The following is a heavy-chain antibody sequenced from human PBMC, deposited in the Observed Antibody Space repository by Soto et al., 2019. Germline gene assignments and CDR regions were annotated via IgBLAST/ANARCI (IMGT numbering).Heavy chain of an antibody. CDR1: GFTFSIYA. CDR3: ARRTVGWYFDL. Sequence: EVQLLESGGGLVQPGGSLRLSCAASGFTFSIYAMNWVRQAPGKGLKWVSVISGSGGSTYYADSVKGRFTISRDNSKNTLYLQMNSLRAEDTAVYYCARRTVGWYFDLWGRGTLVTVSS. CDR2: ISGSGGST. J-gene: IGHJ2*01. D-gene: IGHD4-17*01. V-gene: IGHV3-23*01.